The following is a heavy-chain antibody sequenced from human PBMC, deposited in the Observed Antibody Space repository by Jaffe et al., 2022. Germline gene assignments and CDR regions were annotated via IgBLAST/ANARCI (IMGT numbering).Heavy chain of an antibody. CDR3: AILTTKSYYYYYYYMDV. Sequence: QVQLVQSGAEVKKPGSSVKVSCKASGGTFSSYAISWVRQAPGQGLEWMGGIIPIFGTANYAQKFQGRVTITADESTSTAYMELSSLRSEDTAVYYCAILTTKSYYYYYYYMDVWGKGTTVTVSS. J-gene: IGHJ6*03. CDR1: GGTFSSYA. V-gene: IGHV1-69*01. D-gene: IGHD4-4*01. CDR2: IIPIFGTA.